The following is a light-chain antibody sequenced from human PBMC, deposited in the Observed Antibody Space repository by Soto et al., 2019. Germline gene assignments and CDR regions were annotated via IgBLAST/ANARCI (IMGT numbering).Light chain of an antibody. Sequence: QSVLTQPASVSGSPGQSISISCTGTSSDIGAYNYVSWYQQLPGKAPKLIIYDVSNRPAGVSSRFSASKSGNTASLTISWLQAGDEADYFCASYGGTTTFYVFGTGTQLTV. J-gene: IGLJ1*01. CDR3: ASYGGTTTFYV. V-gene: IGLV2-14*03. CDR1: SSDIGAYNY. CDR2: DVS.